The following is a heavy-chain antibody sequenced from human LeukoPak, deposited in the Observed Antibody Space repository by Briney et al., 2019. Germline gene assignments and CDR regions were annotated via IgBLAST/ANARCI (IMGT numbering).Heavy chain of an antibody. D-gene: IGHD3-22*01. J-gene: IGHJ4*02. CDR1: GGSISSGGYY. Sequence: KPSETLSLTWTVSGGSISSGGYYWSWIRQHPGKGLEWIGYIYYSGSTYYNPSLKSRVTISVDTSKNQFSLKLSSVTAADTAVYYCARGERSGYYFDYWGQGTLVTVSS. CDR2: IYYSGST. CDR3: ARGERSGYYFDY. V-gene: IGHV4-31*02.